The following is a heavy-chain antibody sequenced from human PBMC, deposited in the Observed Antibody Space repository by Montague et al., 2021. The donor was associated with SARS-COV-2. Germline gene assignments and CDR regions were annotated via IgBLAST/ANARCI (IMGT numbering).Heavy chain of an antibody. Sequence: SLRLSCAASGFTFSSYWMSWVRQAPGKGLEWVANIKQDGSEKYYVDSVKGRFTISRDNAKNSLYLQMNSLRAEDTAVYYCVRDMGVGYSYGQYYYYGMDVWGQGTTATVS. CDR1: GFTFSSYW. J-gene: IGHJ6*02. D-gene: IGHD5-18*01. CDR3: VRDMGVGYSYGQYYYYGMDV. V-gene: IGHV3-7*01. CDR2: IKQDGSEK.